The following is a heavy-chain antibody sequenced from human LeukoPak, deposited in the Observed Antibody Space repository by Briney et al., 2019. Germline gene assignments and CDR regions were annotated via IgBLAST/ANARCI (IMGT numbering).Heavy chain of an antibody. Sequence: PSETLSLTCTFSGGSIANYYWSWIRQPPGKGLEWIAYIYYNGNADYNPSLKSRVTISVDTSKNQFSLKLSSVTAADTAMYYCARVARAAGLDSWGQGTPVTVSS. CDR1: GGSIANYY. CDR3: ARVARAAGLDS. CDR2: IYYNGNA. J-gene: IGHJ4*02. V-gene: IGHV4-59*01. D-gene: IGHD6-13*01.